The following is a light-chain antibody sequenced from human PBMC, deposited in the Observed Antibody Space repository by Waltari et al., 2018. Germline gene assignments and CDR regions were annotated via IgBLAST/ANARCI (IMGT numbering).Light chain of an antibody. Sequence: QFVLTQSPAASASLGASVRLTCSPTSGPASFTVAWLQQRPGKGPRFLMSLESDGSHIRGDGIPDRFSGSSSGPERHLTISNLQSEDEADYICQTWGSGHWVFGGGTKVTVL. CDR3: QTWGSGHWV. CDR2: LESDGSH. V-gene: IGLV4-69*01. J-gene: IGLJ3*02. CDR1: SGPASFT.